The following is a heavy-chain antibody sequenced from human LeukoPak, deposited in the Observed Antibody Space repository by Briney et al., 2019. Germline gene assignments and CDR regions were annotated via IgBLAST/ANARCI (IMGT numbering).Heavy chain of an antibody. J-gene: IGHJ3*02. CDR1: GFTFSSYA. CDR2: ISYDGSNK. CDR3: ARDRGLFNDAFDI. V-gene: IGHV3-30*04. D-gene: IGHD3-10*01. Sequence: GGSLRLSCAASGFTFSSYAMHWVRQAPGKGLEWVAVISYDGSNKYYADSVKGRFTISRDNSKNTLYLQMNSLRAEDTAVYHCARDRGLFNDAFDIWGQGTMVTVSS.